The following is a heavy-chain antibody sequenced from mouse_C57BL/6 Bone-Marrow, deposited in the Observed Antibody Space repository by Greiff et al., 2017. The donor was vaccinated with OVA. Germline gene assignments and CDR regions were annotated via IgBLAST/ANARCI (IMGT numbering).Heavy chain of an antibody. CDR3: ARRGITTVASYYFDY. D-gene: IGHD1-1*01. CDR1: GFTFSDYG. J-gene: IGHJ2*01. V-gene: IGHV5-15*01. Sequence: EVQLQESGGGLVQPGGSLKLSCAASGFTFSDYGMAWVRQAPRKGPEWVAFISNLAYSIYYADTVTGRFTISRENAKNTLYLEMSSLRSEDTAMYYCARRGITTVASYYFDYWGQGTTLTVSS. CDR2: ISNLAYSI.